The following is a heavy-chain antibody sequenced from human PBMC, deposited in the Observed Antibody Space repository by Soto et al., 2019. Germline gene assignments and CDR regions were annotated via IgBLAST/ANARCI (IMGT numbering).Heavy chain of an antibody. CDR1: GGSFSGYY. CDR3: ARAHRGYYYDSSGYYYFDY. V-gene: IGHV4-34*01. CDR2: INHSGST. J-gene: IGHJ4*02. D-gene: IGHD3-22*01. Sequence: SETLSLTCPVYGGSFSGYYWSWIRQPPGKGLEWIGEINHSGSTNYNPSLKSRVTISVDTSKNQFSLKLSSVTAADTAVHYCARAHRGYYYDSSGYYYFDYWGQGTLVTVS.